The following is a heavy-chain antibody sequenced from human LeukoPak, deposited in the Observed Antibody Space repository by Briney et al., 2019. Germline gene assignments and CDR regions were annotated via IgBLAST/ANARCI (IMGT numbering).Heavy chain of an antibody. J-gene: IGHJ3*02. CDR1: GFTFSSYS. CDR2: ISSSSSTI. Sequence: GGSLRLSCAASGFTFSSYSMNWVRQAPGKGLEWVSYISSSSSTIYYADSVKGRFTTSRDNAKNSLYLQMNSLRAEDTAVYYCARDEKIVVVPAAYYDFWSGFEYAFDIWGQGTMVTVSS. V-gene: IGHV3-48*01. CDR3: ARDEKIVVVPAAYYDFWSGFEYAFDI. D-gene: IGHD3-3*01.